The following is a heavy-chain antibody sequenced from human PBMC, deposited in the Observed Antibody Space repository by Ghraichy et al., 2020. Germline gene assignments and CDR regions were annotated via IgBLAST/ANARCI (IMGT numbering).Heavy chain of an antibody. D-gene: IGHD2-15*01. CDR3: ARVPLHSGYYYGMDV. CDR1: GFTVNSNY. J-gene: IGHJ6*02. V-gene: IGHV3-66*02. CDR2: TYSGGST. Sequence: GGSLRLSCAASGFTVNSNYMSWVRQAPGKGLEWVSLTYSGGSTFYADSVKGRFTISTDNSKNTLYLQMNSLRAEDTAVYYCARVPLHSGYYYGMDVWGQGTTVTVSS.